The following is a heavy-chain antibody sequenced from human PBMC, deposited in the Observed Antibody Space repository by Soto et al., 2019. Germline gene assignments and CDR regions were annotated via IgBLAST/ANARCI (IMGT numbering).Heavy chain of an antibody. CDR1: GFNFSRFT. Sequence: EVQLVESGGRVVPTGGALRPSWAASGFNFSRFTVHWLLQTPERGLEWVSYIRSHSGAIKYADAVRGRFTISRHKGENSVYLHLNSLRTEDTALYYCAKERDCGSVCFYFDFWGQGALVT. V-gene: IGHV3-43*01. CDR2: IRSHSGAI. D-gene: IGHD2-21*02. J-gene: IGHJ4*02. CDR3: AKERDCGSVCFYFDF.